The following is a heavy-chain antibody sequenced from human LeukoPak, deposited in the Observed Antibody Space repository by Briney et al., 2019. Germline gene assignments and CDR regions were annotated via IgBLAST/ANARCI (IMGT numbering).Heavy chain of an antibody. V-gene: IGHV1-2*06. CDR1: GGTFSSYA. CDR2: INPNSGGI. J-gene: IGHJ2*01. Sequence: ASVKVSCKASGGTFSSYAISWVRQAPGQGLEWMGRINPNSGGINYAQNFQGRVTMTRDTSISTAYMELSRLRSDDTAVYYCARDKASAGNYWYFDLWGRGTLVTVSS. D-gene: IGHD6-13*01. CDR3: ARDKASAGNYWYFDL.